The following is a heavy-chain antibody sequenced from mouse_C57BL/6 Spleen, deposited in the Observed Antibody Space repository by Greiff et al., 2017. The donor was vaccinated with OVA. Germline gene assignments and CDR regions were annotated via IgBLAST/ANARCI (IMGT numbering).Heavy chain of an antibody. CDR2: IPPNSGST. J-gene: IGHJ2*01. CDR1: GYTFTSYW. V-gene: IGHV1-64*01. CDR3: AREPYSNYLDY. D-gene: IGHD2-5*01. Sequence: QVQLQQPGAELVKPGASVKLSCKASGYTFTSYWMHWVKQRPGQGLEWIGMIPPNSGSTNYNEKFKSKATLTVDKSSSTAYMQLSSLTSEDSAVYYCAREPYSNYLDYWGQGTTLTVSS.